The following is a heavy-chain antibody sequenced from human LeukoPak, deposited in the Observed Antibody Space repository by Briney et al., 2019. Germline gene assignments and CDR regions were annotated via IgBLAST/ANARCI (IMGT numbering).Heavy chain of an antibody. D-gene: IGHD2-15*01. CDR1: GYTFTNYG. V-gene: IGHV1-18*01. Sequence: GASVTVSCKASGYTFTNYGINWVRQAPGQGLEWMGWISAYTGNTDYAQKLQGRVTMTTDTSSSTAYMELRSLRSDDTAVYYCARVYCSGGSCYWMDYWGQGTLVTVSS. J-gene: IGHJ4*02. CDR3: ARVYCSGGSCYWMDY. CDR2: ISAYTGNT.